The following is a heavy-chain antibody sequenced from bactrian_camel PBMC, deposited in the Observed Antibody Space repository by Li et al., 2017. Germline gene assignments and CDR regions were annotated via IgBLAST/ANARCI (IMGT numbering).Heavy chain of an antibody. CDR1: TNIFSTCG. D-gene: IGHD2*01. Sequence: HVQLVESGGGSVQAGGSLKLSCTADTNIFSTCGLIWYRQAPGKEREEVAKHGYYGTITYAESVKGRFTISANKNDKTEYLQMDNLKPEDTAIYYCAADLRWCRSGYFDPHGRVGYWGQGTQVTV. CDR3: AADLRWCRSGYFDPHGRVGY. V-gene: IGHV3S53*01. J-gene: IGHJ6*01. CDR2: GYYGTI.